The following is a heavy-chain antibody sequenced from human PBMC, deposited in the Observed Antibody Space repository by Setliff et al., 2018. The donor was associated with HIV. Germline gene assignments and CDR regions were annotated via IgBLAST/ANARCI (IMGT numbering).Heavy chain of an antibody. J-gene: IGHJ6*03. D-gene: IGHD3-22*01. CDR1: GGSISSGSCY. CDR2: IYTSGST. V-gene: IGHV4-61*02. CDR3: ARETYYYDNPQYYYYYMDV. Sequence: SETLSLTCTVSGGSISSGSCYWSWIRQPAGKGLEWIGRIYTSGSTNYNPSLKSRATISVDTSKNQFSLKLRSVTAADTAVYYCARETYYYDNPQYYYYYMDVWGKGTTVTVSS.